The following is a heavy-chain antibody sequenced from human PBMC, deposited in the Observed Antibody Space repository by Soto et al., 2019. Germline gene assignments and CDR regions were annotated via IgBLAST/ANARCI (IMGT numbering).Heavy chain of an antibody. J-gene: IGHJ5*02. D-gene: IGHD5-18*01. CDR2: ISNTGGRT. Sequence: VRQAPGKGLEWVSYISNTGGRTNYADSVKGRFSISRDNSKNTLYLQMNSLRAEDTAIYYCAKSGYTPNNWFDPWGQGTLVTVSS. CDR3: AKSGYTPNNWFDP. V-gene: IGHV3-23*01.